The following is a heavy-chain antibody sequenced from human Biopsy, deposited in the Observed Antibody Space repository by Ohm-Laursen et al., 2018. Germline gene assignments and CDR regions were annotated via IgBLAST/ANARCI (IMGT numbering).Heavy chain of an antibody. CDR1: GDSINNYY. D-gene: IGHD1-26*01. CDR2: IYTSGSP. CDR3: ARGTGRYYVYGAFDI. V-gene: IGHV4-4*07. Sequence: SETLSLTCTVSGDSINNYYWSWIRQPAGKGLEWIGRIYTSGSPNYNLSLESRVTMSVDTSKNQFSLNLRSVTAADTAVYYWARGTGRYYVYGAFDIWGQGTVVTASS. J-gene: IGHJ3*02.